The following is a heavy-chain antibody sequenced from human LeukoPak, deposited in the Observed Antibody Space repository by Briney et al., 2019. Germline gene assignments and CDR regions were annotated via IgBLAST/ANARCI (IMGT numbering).Heavy chain of an antibody. CDR2: ISWNSARI. Sequence: GGSLRLSCAASGLTFDDYAMHWVRQAPGKGLEWVSGISWNSARIGYADSVKGRFTISRDNAKKSLYLQMSSLRAEDTAMYYCAKTGYYDVFDYWGQGTLVTVSS. J-gene: IGHJ4*02. CDR3: AKTGYYDVFDY. V-gene: IGHV3-9*01. CDR1: GLTFDDYA. D-gene: IGHD3-22*01.